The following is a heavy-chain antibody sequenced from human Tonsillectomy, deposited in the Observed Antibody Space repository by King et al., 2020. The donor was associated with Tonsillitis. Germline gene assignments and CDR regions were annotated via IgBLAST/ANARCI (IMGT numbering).Heavy chain of an antibody. D-gene: IGHD6-19*01. V-gene: IGHV4-39*01. CDR1: SGSISSASYY. CDR3: ARIQWLANYYYYYMDV. J-gene: IGHJ6*03. CDR2: VYYSGST. Sequence: QLQESGPGLVKPSETLSLTCTVSSGSISSASYYWGWIRLPPGMGLEWIGSVYYSGSTYYNPSLKSRVTISVHTSKNQFSLKLSSVTAADTAVYYCARIQWLANYYYYYMDVWGKGTTVTVSS.